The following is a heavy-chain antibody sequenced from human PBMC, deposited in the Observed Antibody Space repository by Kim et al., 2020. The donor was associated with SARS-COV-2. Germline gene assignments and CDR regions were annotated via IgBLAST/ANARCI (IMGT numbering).Heavy chain of an antibody. V-gene: IGHV1-58*02. CDR2: IVVGSGNT. D-gene: IGHD3-10*01. CDR3: AAGMAGSPLYYYYYGMDV. J-gene: IGHJ6*02. Sequence: SVKVSCKASGFTFTSSAMQWVRQARGQRLEWIGWIVVGSGNTNYAQKFQERVTITRDMSTSTAYMELSSLRSEDTAVYYCAAGMAGSPLYYYYYGMDVWGQGTTVTVSS. CDR1: GFTFTSSA.